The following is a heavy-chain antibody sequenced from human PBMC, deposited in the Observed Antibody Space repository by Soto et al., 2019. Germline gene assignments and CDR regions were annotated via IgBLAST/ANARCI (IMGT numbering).Heavy chain of an antibody. CDR1: GGIFSTYA. J-gene: IGHJ6*02. CDR2: IIPIFGTT. V-gene: IGHV1-69*01. CDR3: ARGPPPPKPLYCSGGNCYSRRGNYGMDV. D-gene: IGHD2-15*01. Sequence: QVQLVQSGAEVKKPGSSVKVSCKASGGIFSTYAISWVRQAPGQGLEWMGGIIPIFGTTAYAQKFQGRVTINADESTSTAYMELSSLGSEDTAVYYCARGPPPPKPLYCSGGNCYSRRGNYGMDVWGQGTTVTVSS.